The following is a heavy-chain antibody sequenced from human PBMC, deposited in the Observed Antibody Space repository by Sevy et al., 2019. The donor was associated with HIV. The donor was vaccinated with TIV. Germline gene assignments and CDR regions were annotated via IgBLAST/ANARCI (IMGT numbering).Heavy chain of an antibody. V-gene: IGHV3-43D*03. D-gene: IGHD3-16*01. CDR3: AKVFDEYVWGGDSYMVPLDM. CDR1: GLTFDDYA. Sequence: GGSLRLSCVASGLTFDDYAMHWVRQAPGKGPEWVSLITRNGDITYYTDSVKGRFTISRDNSKNSLFLQMNSLRTEDNGFEYCAKVFDEYVWGGDSYMVPLDMWGRGTMVTVSS. CDR2: ITRNGDIT. J-gene: IGHJ3*02.